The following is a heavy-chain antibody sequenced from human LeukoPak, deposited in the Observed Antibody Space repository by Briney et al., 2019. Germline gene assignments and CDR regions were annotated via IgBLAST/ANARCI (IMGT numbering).Heavy chain of an antibody. CDR3: ARGGTVTTFDY. D-gene: IGHD4-11*01. Sequence: GGSLRLSXAASGFTFDDYAMTWVRQPPGKGLEWVSTVNWNGGSTSYADSVKGRFTISRDNAKNSLYLQMSSLRADDTAFYYCARGGTVTTFDYWGQRTLVTVSS. V-gene: IGHV3-20*04. J-gene: IGHJ4*02. CDR2: VNWNGGST. CDR1: GFTFDDYA.